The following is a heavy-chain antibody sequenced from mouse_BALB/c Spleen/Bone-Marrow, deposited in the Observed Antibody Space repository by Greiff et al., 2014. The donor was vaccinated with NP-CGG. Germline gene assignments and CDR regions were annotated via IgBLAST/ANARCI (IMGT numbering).Heavy chain of an antibody. CDR2: INPSNGGT. CDR3: SRGRRDALDY. Sequence: QVQLQQSGAELVKPGAPVKLSCKASGYTFTSYYMYWVKQRPGQGLEWFGEINPSNGGTNFNEKFKNKATLTVDKSSSTAYMQLSSPTSEDSAVYYCSRGRRDALDYWGQGTSVTVSS. CDR1: GYTFTSYY. V-gene: IGHV1S81*02. J-gene: IGHJ4*01.